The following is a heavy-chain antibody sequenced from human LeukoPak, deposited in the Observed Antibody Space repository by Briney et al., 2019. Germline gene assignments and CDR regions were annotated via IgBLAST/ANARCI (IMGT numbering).Heavy chain of an antibody. D-gene: IGHD3-10*01. CDR1: GFTFSSYA. CDR2: IRGSGGST. CDR3: VNDGITVAAGDRRSLDY. V-gene: IGHV3-23*01. J-gene: IGHJ4*02. Sequence: PGGSLSLSCAASGFTFSSYAMSWVRQAPGKGLEWVSGIRGSGGSTYYADSVKGRFTISRDNSKNTLYLQMNSLRVEDTAVYYCVNDGITVAAGDRRSLDYWGQGTLVTVSS.